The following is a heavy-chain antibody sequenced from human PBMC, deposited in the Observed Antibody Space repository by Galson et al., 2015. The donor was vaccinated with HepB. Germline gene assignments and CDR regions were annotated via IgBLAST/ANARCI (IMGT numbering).Heavy chain of an antibody. Sequence: SVKVSCKASGGTFSSYAISWVRQAPGQGLEWMGGIIPIFGTANYAQKFQGRVTITADESTSTAYMELSSLRSDDTAVYYCARDPGCSYGNNWFDPWGQGTLVTVSS. CDR2: IIPIFGTA. J-gene: IGHJ5*02. D-gene: IGHD5-18*01. V-gene: IGHV1-69*13. CDR3: ARDPGCSYGNNWFDP. CDR1: GGTFSSYA.